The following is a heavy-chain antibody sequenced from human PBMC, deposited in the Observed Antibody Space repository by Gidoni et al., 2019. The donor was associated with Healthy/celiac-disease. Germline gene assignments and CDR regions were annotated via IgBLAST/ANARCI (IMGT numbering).Heavy chain of an antibody. CDR2: ISYDGSNK. D-gene: IGHD2-2*01. J-gene: IGHJ4*02. CDR3: AKEVGYCSSTSCYPDY. CDR1: GFTFRSYG. V-gene: IGHV3-30*18. Sequence: QVQLVESGGGVVQPGRSLRLSCAASGFTFRSYGMHWVRQAPGKGLEWVAVISYDGSNKYYADSVKGRFTISRDNSKNTLYLQMNSLRAEDTAVYYCAKEVGYCSSTSCYPDYWGQGTLVTVSS.